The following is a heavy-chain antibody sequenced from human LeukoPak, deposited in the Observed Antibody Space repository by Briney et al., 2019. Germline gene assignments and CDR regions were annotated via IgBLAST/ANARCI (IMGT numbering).Heavy chain of an antibody. J-gene: IGHJ4*02. CDR1: GGTSNSHA. CDR2: IIPNLGTT. V-gene: IGHV1-69*10. CDR3: ATTNDGGGYQWGDFFDF. Sequence: VKVSCKASGGTSNSHAISWVRQAPGQGLEWMGRIIPNLGTTNRAQNFQDRVTLTADKSTNTAYMELTSLTSDDTAVYYCATTNDGGGYQWGDFFDFWGQGTLVTVSS. D-gene: IGHD3-22*01.